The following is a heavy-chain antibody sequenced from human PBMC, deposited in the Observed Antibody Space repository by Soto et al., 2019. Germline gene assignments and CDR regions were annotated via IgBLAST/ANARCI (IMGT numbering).Heavy chain of an antibody. CDR2: ISGSGGST. D-gene: IGHD3-16*01. CDR3: AKRGVGGVNGGYYYYGMDV. CDR1: GFTFSSYA. J-gene: IGHJ6*02. Sequence: EVQLLESGGGLVQPGGSLRLSCAASGFTFSSYAMSWVRQAPGKGLEWVSAISGSGGSTYYADSVKGRFTISRDNSKNTLYLQMNSLRAEDTAVYYCAKRGVGGVNGGYYYYGMDVWGQGTTVTVSS. V-gene: IGHV3-23*01.